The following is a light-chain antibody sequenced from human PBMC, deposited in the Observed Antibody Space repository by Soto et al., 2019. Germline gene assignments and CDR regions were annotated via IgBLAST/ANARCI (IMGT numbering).Light chain of an antibody. CDR3: QQYGSSP. J-gene: IGKJ5*01. V-gene: IGKV3-20*01. CDR1: QSVSSSY. CDR2: GAS. Sequence: EIVLTQSPGTLSLSPGERATLSCRASQSVSSSYLAWYQQKPGQAPRLLIYGASSRATGIPDRFSGSGSGTDFTLTISTLEPADFAVYYCQQYGSSPFGQGTRLEIK.